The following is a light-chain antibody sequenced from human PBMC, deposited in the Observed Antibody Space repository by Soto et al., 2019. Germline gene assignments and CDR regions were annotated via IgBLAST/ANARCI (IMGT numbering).Light chain of an antibody. J-gene: IGKJ1*01. V-gene: IGKV4-1*01. CDR3: QQYYSTLWT. CDR1: QSVLYSSNNKNY. CDR2: WAS. Sequence: DIVMTQSPDSLAVSLGERATINCKSSQSVLYSSNNKNYLAWYQQKPGQPPKLLIYWASTRGSGVPDRFSGSGSGTEFTLTISSLQAEDVAVYYCQQYYSTLWTFGHGTKVEIK.